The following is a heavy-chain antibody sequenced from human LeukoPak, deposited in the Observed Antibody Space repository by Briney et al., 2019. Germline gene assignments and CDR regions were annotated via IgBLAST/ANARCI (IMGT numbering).Heavy chain of an antibody. CDR3: TTDKDRGYSYGL. Sequence: KSGGSLRLSCAASGFTLSSYWMSWVRQAPGKGLEWVGRIKSKTDGGTTDYAAPVKGRFTISRDDSKNTLYLQMNSLKTEDTAVYYCTTDKDRGYSYGLWGQGTLVTVSS. CDR1: GFTLSSYW. D-gene: IGHD5-18*01. CDR2: IKSKTDGGTT. J-gene: IGHJ4*02. V-gene: IGHV3-15*01.